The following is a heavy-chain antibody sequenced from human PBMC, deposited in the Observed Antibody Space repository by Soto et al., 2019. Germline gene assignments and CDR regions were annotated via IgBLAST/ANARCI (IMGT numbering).Heavy chain of an antibody. CDR2: IYYSGST. J-gene: IGHJ5*02. CDR1: GGSISSYY. V-gene: IGHV4-59*01. CDR3: AREGVSRDILTGYYNP. Sequence: SETLSLTCTVSGGSISSYYWSWIRQPPGKGLEWIGYIYYSGSTNYNPSLKSRVTISVDTSKNQFSLKLSSVTAADTAVYYCAREGVSRDILTGYYNPWGQGTLVTVSS. D-gene: IGHD3-9*01.